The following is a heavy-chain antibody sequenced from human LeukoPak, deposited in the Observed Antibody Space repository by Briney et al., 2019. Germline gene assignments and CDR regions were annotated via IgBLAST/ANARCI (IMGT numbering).Heavy chain of an antibody. Sequence: GGSLRLSCAASGFTFSSYWMSWVRQAPGKGLEWVANIKEDGSEENYMDSVEGRFTISRDNAKNSLYLQMNSLRAEDTAVYYCARDLGHCSGGTCSAVFDYWGQGTLVTVSS. D-gene: IGHD2-15*01. J-gene: IGHJ4*02. CDR2: IKEDGSEE. CDR1: GFTFSSYW. CDR3: ARDLGHCSGGTCSAVFDY. V-gene: IGHV3-7*01.